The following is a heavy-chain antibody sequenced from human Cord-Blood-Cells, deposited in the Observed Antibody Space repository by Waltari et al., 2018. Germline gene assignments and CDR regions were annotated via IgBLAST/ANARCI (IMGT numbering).Heavy chain of an antibody. Sequence: QVQLVQSGAEVKKPGASVKVSCKASGSPFTAYYIHWVRQAPGQGLEWMGWINPNSGGTNYAQKFQGRVTMTRDTSISTAYMELSRLRSDDTAVYYCARAGAYSSSSWFDPWGQGTLVTVSS. V-gene: IGHV1-2*02. CDR3: ARAGAYSSSSWFDP. CDR1: GSPFTAYY. J-gene: IGHJ5*02. CDR2: INPNSGGT. D-gene: IGHD6-6*01.